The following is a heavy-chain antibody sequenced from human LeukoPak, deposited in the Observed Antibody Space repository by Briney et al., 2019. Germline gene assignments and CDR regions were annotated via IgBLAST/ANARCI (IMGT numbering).Heavy chain of an antibody. V-gene: IGHV3-30*18. CDR1: GFTFSNYW. J-gene: IGHJ6*04. CDR3: AKGGWFGEYKSYGMDV. D-gene: IGHD3-10*01. Sequence: GGSLRLSCAVSGFTFSNYWMSWVRQAPGKGLEWVAVISYDGSNKYYADSVKGRFTISRDNSKNTLYLQMNSLRAEDTAVYYCAKGGWFGEYKSYGMDVWGKGTTVTVSS. CDR2: ISYDGSNK.